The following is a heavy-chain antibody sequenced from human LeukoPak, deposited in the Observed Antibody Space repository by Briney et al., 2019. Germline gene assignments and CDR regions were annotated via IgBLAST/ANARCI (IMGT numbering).Heavy chain of an antibody. CDR1: GFTFSSYE. Sequence: GGSLRLSCAASGFTFSSYEMHWVRQPPGKGLKWVSYISSSDSTIYYADSVKGRFTISRDNAKHSLYLQMNSLRAEDTAVYYCARDYGGSSPFDYWGQGTLVTVSS. D-gene: IGHD4-23*01. V-gene: IGHV3-48*03. J-gene: IGHJ4*02. CDR2: ISSSDSTI. CDR3: ARDYGGSSPFDY.